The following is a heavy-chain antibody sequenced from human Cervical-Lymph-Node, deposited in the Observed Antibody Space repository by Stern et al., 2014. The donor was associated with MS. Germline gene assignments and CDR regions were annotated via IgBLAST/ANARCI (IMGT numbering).Heavy chain of an antibody. CDR3: AHRPGVDTAMGLFDY. CDR1: GFSLSASGVG. D-gene: IGHD5-18*01. CDR2: IYWDDDK. J-gene: IGHJ4*02. V-gene: IGHV2-5*02. Sequence: QVTLRESGPTLVKPTQTLTLTCTFSGFSLSASGVGVGWIRQPPGKALEWLALIYWDDDKRYSPSLKSRLTITKDTSKNQVVLTMTNMDPVDTATYYCAHRPGVDTAMGLFDYWGQGTLVTVSS.